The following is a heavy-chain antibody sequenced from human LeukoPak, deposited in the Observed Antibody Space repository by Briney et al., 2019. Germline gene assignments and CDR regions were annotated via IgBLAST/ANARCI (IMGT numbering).Heavy chain of an antibody. J-gene: IGHJ4*02. CDR1: GFTFNIYT. Sequence: PGGSLRLSCAASGFTFNIYTMTWVRQAPGKGLEWVSDITGNGVRTYYADSVKGRFTISRDNSKNTLYLQMNSLRVEDTAVYYCAKVATVTWNAFDYWGQGTLVTVSS. CDR3: AKVATVTWNAFDY. D-gene: IGHD4-17*01. CDR2: ITGNGVRT. V-gene: IGHV3-23*01.